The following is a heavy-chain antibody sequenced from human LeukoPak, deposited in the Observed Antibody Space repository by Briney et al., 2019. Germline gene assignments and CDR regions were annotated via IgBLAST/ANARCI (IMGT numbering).Heavy chain of an antibody. CDR3: ANLGYSYGDAFDI. D-gene: IGHD5-18*01. CDR2: INSDGSST. J-gene: IGHJ3*02. Sequence: GGSLRLSCAASGFTFSSYWVHWVRQAPGKGLVWVSRINSDGSSTSYADSVKDRFTISRDNSKNTLYLQMNSLRAEDTAVYYCANLGYSYGDAFDIWGQGTMVTVSS. CDR1: GFTFSSYW. V-gene: IGHV3-74*01.